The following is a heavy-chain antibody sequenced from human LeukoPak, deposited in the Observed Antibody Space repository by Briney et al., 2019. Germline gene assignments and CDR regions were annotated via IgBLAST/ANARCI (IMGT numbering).Heavy chain of an antibody. CDR1: GDSISSYY. CDR3: ARVPRYCSGGSCYSEYYFDY. J-gene: IGHJ4*02. CDR2: MYPSGGI. V-gene: IGHV4-4*07. D-gene: IGHD2-15*01. Sequence: SETLSLTCTVSGDSISSYYWRWIRQPAGKGLEWIGRMYPSGGINYNSSLKSRVTISVDTSKNQFSLKLSSVTAADTAVYYCARVPRYCSGGSCYSEYYFDYWGQGTPVTVSS.